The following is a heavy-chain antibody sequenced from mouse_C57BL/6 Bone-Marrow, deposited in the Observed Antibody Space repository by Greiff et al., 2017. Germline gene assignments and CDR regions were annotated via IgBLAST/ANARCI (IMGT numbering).Heavy chain of an antibody. CDR3: ARSSTWDVDFDY. J-gene: IGHJ2*01. V-gene: IGHV1-50*01. D-gene: IGHD4-1*01. CDR2: IDPSDSYT. Sequence: QVHVKQPGAELVKPGASVKLSCKASGYTFTSYWMQWVKQRPGQGLEWIGEIDPSDSYTNYNQKFKGKATLTVDTSSSTAYMQLSSLTSEDSAVYYCARSSTWDVDFDYWGQGTTLTVSS. CDR1: GYTFTSYW.